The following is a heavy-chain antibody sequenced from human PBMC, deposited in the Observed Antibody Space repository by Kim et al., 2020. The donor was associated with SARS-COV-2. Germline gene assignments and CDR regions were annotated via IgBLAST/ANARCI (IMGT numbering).Heavy chain of an antibody. CDR1: GGSISSSSYY. V-gene: IGHV4-39*01. CDR2: IYYSGST. Sequence: SETLSLTCTVSGGSISSSSYYWGWIRQPPGKGLEWIGSIYYSGSTYYNPSLKSRVTISVDTSKNQFSLKLSPVTAADTAVYYCARQRKQWLVQDAFDIWGQGTMVTVSS. J-gene: IGHJ3*02. CDR3: ARQRKQWLVQDAFDI. D-gene: IGHD6-19*01.